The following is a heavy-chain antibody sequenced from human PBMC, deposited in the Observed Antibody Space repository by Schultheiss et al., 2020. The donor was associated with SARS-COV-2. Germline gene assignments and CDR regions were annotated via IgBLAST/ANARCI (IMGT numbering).Heavy chain of an antibody. J-gene: IGHJ3*02. V-gene: IGHV1-69*13. CDR3: ARGHMTTVTTVAFDI. Sequence: SVKVSCKASGYTFTSYGISWVRQAPGQGLEWMGGIIPIFGTANYAQKFQGRVTITADESTSTAYMELSRLRSDDTAVYYCARGHMTTVTTVAFDIWGQGTMVTVSS. CDR1: GYTFTSYG. CDR2: IIPIFGTA. D-gene: IGHD4-17*01.